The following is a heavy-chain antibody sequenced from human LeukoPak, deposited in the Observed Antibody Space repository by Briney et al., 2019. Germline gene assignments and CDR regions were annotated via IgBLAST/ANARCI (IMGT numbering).Heavy chain of an antibody. CDR1: GFSFSSYW. CDR3: ARGEIFVVVILSYYFDY. V-gene: IGHV3-7*01. D-gene: IGHD3-3*01. Sequence: SGGSLRLSCVASGFSFSSYWMAWVRQAPGQGLEWVAHIKQDGSEKYYVDSVKGRFTISRDNAKNSLYLQMNSLRVEDTAVYYCARGEIFVVVILSYYFDYWGQGTLVTVSS. J-gene: IGHJ4*02. CDR2: IKQDGSEK.